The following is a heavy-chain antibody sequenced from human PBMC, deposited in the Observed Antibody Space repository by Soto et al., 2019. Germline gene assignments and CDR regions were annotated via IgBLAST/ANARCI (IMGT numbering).Heavy chain of an antibody. V-gene: IGHV5-51*01. CDR1: GFSLNTYW. J-gene: IGHJ6*02. D-gene: IGHD6-25*01. CDR2: IFPGDSDT. Sequence: PGESLKISCNASGFSLNTYWIGWVRQKPGKVLEWMGSIFPGDSDTRYSPSFQGQVIISADRSISTAYLQWRSLKASDTAIHYCARQRRPYSGAGYCYGMDVWGEGXAVTVSS. CDR3: ARQRRPYSGAGYCYGMDV.